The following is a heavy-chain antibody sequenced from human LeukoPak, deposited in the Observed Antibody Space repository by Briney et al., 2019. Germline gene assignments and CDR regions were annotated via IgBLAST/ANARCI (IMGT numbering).Heavy chain of an antibody. J-gene: IGHJ4*02. V-gene: IGHV1-69*13. D-gene: IGHD1-14*01. CDR3: ARVTPNPTGDYFDY. Sequence: SVKVSCKASGGTFSSYAISWVRQAPGQGLEWMGGIIPIFGTASYAQKFQGRVTITADESTSTAYMELSSLRSEDTAVYYCARVTPNPTGDYFDYWGQGTLVTVSS. CDR2: IIPIFGTA. CDR1: GGTFSSYA.